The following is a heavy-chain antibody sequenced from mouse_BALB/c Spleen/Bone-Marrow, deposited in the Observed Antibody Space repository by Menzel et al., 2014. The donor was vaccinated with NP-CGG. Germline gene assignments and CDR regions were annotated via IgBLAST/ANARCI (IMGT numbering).Heavy chain of an antibody. CDR2: IHPNSGNT. J-gene: IGHJ2*01. V-gene: IGHV1S130*01. Sequence: QVQLQQSGSVLVRPGASVKLSCKASGYTFTNSWMHWVKQRPGQGLEWIGEIHPNSGNTNYNENFEGKATLTVDTSSTTAYVDLSSLTSEDSAVYYCSRHHRYAYYFDYWGQGTALTVSS. D-gene: IGHD2-14*01. CDR3: SRHHRYAYYFDY. CDR1: GYTFTNSW.